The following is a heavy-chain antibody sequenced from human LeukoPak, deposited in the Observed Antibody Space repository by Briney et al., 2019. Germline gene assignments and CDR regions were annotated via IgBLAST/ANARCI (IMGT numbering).Heavy chain of an antibody. CDR1: VGTFSSYA. D-gene: IGHD1/OR15-1a*01. CDR3: ARDKGNSNYFDY. CDR2: IIPILGIA. Sequence: SVKVSCKASVGTFSSYAISWVRQAPGQGLEWMGRIIPILGIANYAQKFQGRVTITADKSTSTAYMELSSLRSEDTAVYYCARDKGNSNYFDYWGQGTLVTVSS. J-gene: IGHJ4*02. V-gene: IGHV1-69*04.